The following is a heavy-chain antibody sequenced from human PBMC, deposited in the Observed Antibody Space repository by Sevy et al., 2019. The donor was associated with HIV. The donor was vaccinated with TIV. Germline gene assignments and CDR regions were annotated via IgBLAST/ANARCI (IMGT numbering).Heavy chain of an antibody. J-gene: IGHJ5*02. Sequence: SETLSLTCTVSGGSISSYYWSWIRQPPGKGLEWIGYIYYSGSTNYNPSLKSRVTISVDTSKNQFSLKLSSVTAADTAVYYCARERVGGWFDPCGQGTLVTVSS. CDR3: ARERVGGWFDP. CDR2: IYYSGST. CDR1: GGSISSYY. V-gene: IGHV4-59*01. D-gene: IGHD1-26*01.